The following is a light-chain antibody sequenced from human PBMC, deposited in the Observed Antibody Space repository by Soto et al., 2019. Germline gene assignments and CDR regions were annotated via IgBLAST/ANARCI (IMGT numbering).Light chain of an antibody. CDR1: QTMYSY. V-gene: IGKV1-39*01. CDR3: QQTYSTPRT. Sequence: DIQMTQSPSSLSASVGDRVTITCRASQTMYSYLSWYQQKPGKAPKLLIYAASILQSGVPSRFSGSGSGTDFTLTISSLQPEDFATYYCQQTYSTPRTFGPGTKVDIK. CDR2: AAS. J-gene: IGKJ3*01.